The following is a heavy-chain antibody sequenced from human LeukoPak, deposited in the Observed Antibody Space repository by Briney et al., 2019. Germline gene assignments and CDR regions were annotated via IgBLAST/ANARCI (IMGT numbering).Heavy chain of an antibody. V-gene: IGHV4-39*07. J-gene: IGHJ6*03. CDR3: ARDNRSSPRAGYYYYYMDV. CDR1: GGSISSSSYY. CDR2: IYYSGST. Sequence: PSETLSLTCTVSGGSISSSSYYWGWIRQPPGKGLEWIGSIYYSGSTYYNPSLKSRVTISVDTSTNQFSLKLSSVTAADTAVYYCARDNRSSPRAGYYYYYMDVWGKGTTVTVSS. D-gene: IGHD6-13*01.